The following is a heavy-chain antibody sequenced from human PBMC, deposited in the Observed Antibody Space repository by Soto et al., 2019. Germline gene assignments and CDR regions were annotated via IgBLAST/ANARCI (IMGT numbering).Heavy chain of an antibody. D-gene: IGHD2-15*01. CDR1: GFSLNTRAVG. CDR3: AHRHDLGGFDI. CDR2: INWNDDK. V-gene: IGHV2-5*01. J-gene: IGHJ3*02. Sequence: QITLKESGPTLVKPTQTLTLTCTFSGFSLNTRAVGVAWIRQPPGKALEWLALINWNDDKRYSPSLKDRLNITKDTSKNHVVLTMTNIDFVDTATYYCAHRHDLGGFDIWGQGTTVTVSS.